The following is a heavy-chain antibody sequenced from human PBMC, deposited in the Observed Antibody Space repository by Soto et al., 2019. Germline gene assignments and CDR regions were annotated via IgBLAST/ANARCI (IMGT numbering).Heavy chain of an antibody. D-gene: IGHD2-15*01. J-gene: IGHJ5*02. Sequence: ASVKVSCKASGYTFTSYGISWVRQAPGQGLEWMGWISAYNGNTNYAQKLQGRVTMTTDTSTSTAYMQLSRLRSEDTAVYYCATDRGGYCSGGSCSEAWFDPWGQGTLVTVSS. V-gene: IGHV1-18*01. CDR1: GYTFTSYG. CDR2: ISAYNGNT. CDR3: ATDRGGYCSGGSCSEAWFDP.